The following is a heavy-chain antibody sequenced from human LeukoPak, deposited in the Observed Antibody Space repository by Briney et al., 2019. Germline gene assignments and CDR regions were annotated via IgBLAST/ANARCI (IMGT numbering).Heavy chain of an antibody. D-gene: IGHD7-27*01. CDR3: ARDPVTGAAVGWFEP. CDR2: ISAYNGNT. CDR1: GYTFTSYG. Sequence: GASVKVSCKASGYTFTSYGISWVGQAPGQGLGWMGWISAYNGNTNYPQKLQGRVTMTTDTSTSTAYMELRSLRSDDTAGYYCARDPVTGAAVGWFEPWGQGTLVTVSS. J-gene: IGHJ5*02. V-gene: IGHV1-18*01.